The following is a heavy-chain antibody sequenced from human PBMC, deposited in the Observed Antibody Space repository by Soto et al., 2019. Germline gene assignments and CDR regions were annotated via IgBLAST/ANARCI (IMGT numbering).Heavy chain of an antibody. CDR2: TYYRSKWYN. CDR3: ARAADYNFWSGYYYRFDP. D-gene: IGHD3-3*01. Sequence: SQTLSLTCAISGDSVSSNSAAWNWIRQSPSRGLEWLGRTYYRSKWYNDYAVSVKSRITINPDTSKNQFSLQLNSVTPEDTAVYYCARAADYNFWSGYYYRFDPWGQGTLVTVSP. V-gene: IGHV6-1*01. J-gene: IGHJ5*02. CDR1: GDSVSSNSAA.